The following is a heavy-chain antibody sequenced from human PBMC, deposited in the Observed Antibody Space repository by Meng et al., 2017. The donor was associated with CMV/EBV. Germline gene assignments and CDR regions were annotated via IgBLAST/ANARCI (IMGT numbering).Heavy chain of an antibody. Sequence: GESLKISCAASGFTFSSYSMNWVRQAPGKGLEWVSSISSSSSYIYYADSVKGRFTISRDNAKNSLYLQMNSLRAEDTAVYYCARGSIGLWFGEKGGGYYGMDVWGQGTTVTVSS. CDR3: ARGSIGLWFGEKGGGYYGMDV. J-gene: IGHJ6*02. CDR2: ISSSSSYI. CDR1: GFTFSSYS. D-gene: IGHD3-10*01. V-gene: IGHV3-21*01.